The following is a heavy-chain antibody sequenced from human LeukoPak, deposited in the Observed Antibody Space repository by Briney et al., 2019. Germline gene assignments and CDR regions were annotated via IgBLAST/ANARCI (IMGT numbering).Heavy chain of an antibody. CDR2: MYSNSGT. V-gene: IGHV3-53*01. CDR1: GFTVSSNY. D-gene: IGHD1-26*01. J-gene: IGHJ4*02. CDR3: AKRSDRGSRLLRVFDY. Sequence: GGSLRLSCAASGFTVSSNYMSWVRQAPGKGLEWVSLMYSNSGTFYADSVKGRFTISRDNSKNTLYLQMNSLKAEDTAVYYCAKRSDRGSRLLRVFDYWGQGTLVTVSS.